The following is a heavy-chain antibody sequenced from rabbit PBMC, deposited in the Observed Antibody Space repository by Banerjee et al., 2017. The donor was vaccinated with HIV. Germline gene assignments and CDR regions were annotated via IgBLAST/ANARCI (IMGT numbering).Heavy chain of an antibody. J-gene: IGHJ4*01. Sequence: QSLEESGGDLVKPGASLTLTCTASGFSFSGSYWICWVRQAPGKGLEWIACIHAGDSREIWPASWAKVLFTISKTSSTTVSLQTTSLTAADTATYFCARGVIDHNYWHLWCPGTLVTV. CDR2: IHAGDSREI. D-gene: IGHD1-1*01. CDR1: GFSFSGSYW. V-gene: IGHV1S40*01. CDR3: ARGVIDHNYWHL.